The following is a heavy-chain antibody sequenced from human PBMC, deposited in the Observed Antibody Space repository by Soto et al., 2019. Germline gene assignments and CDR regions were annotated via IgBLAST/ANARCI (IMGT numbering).Heavy chain of an antibody. Sequence: PSETLSLTCAVYGGSFSGYCWDWIRQPPGKGLEWIGEINPDGATNYTPSLRGRVTIPIDTSRNQFSLKLSSVTAADTAVCYCARGQRSDLFFDYWGQGALVTVSS. CDR1: GGSFSGYC. CDR3: ARGQRSDLFFDY. CDR2: INPDGAT. J-gene: IGHJ4*02. V-gene: IGHV4-34*01.